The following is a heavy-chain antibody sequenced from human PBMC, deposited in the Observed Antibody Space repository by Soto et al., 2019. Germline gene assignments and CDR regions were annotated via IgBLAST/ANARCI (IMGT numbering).Heavy chain of an antibody. J-gene: IGHJ4*02. D-gene: IGHD3-3*01. CDR2: ISGSDGKT. V-gene: IGHV3-23*01. CDR3: AKWSYLDY. CDR1: GLTFSSYA. Sequence: XGSLRLSCAGSGLTFSSYAMSWVRQAPGKGLEWVATISGSDGKTYYADSVKGRFSISRDTSRNTLYLQMNSLRADDTAIYYCAKWSYLDYWGQGSRVTVSS.